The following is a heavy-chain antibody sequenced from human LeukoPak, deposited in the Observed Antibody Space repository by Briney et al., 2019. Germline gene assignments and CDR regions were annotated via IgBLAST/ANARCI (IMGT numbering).Heavy chain of an antibody. J-gene: IGHJ4*02. D-gene: IGHD2-2*01. Sequence: GGSLRLSCAASGFTFSSYAMSWVRQAPGKGLEWVSGISGGGGSTYYADSVKGRFTISRDNSKNTLYLQMNSLRADDTAVYYCAKGGVVVLRAASFYYGYWGQGT. CDR3: AKGGVVVLRAASFYYGY. CDR1: GFTFSSYA. CDR2: ISGGGGST. V-gene: IGHV3-23*01.